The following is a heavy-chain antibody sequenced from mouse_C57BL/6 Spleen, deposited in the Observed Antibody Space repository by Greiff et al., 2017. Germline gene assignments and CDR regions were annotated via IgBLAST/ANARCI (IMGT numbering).Heavy chain of an antibody. CDR3: ARDLDWDGGYFDD. Sequence: VQLKESGPGLVKPSQSLSLTCSVTGYSITSGYYWNWIRQFPGNKLEWMGYISYDGSNNYNPSLKNRISITRDTSKNQFFLKLNSVTTEDTATYYCARDLDWDGGYFDDWGQGTTLTVSS. J-gene: IGHJ2*01. CDR1: GYSITSGYY. D-gene: IGHD4-1*01. CDR2: ISYDGSN. V-gene: IGHV3-6*01.